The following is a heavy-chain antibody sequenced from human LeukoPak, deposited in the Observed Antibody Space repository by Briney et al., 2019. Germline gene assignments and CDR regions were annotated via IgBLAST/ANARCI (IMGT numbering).Heavy chain of an antibody. V-gene: IGHV3-21*01. Sequence: GGSLRLSCAASGFTFSSYSMNWVRQAPGKGLEWVSSISSSSSYIHYADSVKGRFTISRDNAKNSLYLQMNSLRAEDTAVHYCARDGGPRSYYYYYGMDVWGQGTTVTVSS. CDR3: ARDGGPRSYYYYYGMDV. J-gene: IGHJ6*02. D-gene: IGHD1-14*01. CDR2: ISSSSSYI. CDR1: GFTFSSYS.